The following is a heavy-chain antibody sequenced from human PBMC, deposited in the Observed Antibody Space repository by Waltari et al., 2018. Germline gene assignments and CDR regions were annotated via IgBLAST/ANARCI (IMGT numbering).Heavy chain of an antibody. CDR3: ARRPYDFWSGYYFDY. J-gene: IGHJ4*02. V-gene: IGHV5-51*03. CDR1: GYSFTSYW. D-gene: IGHD3-3*01. CDR2: IYPGDSDT. Sequence: EVQLVQSGAEVKRPGESLKISCKGSGYSFTSYWIGWVRQVPGKGLEWMGIIYPGDSDTRYSPSFQGQVTISADKSISTAYLQWSSLKASDTAMYYCARRPYDFWSGYYFDYWGQGTLVTVSS.